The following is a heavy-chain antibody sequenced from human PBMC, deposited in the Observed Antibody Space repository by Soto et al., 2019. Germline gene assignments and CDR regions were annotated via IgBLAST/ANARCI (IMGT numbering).Heavy chain of an antibody. CDR2: INSDGNT. V-gene: IGHV4-4*07. J-gene: IGHJ5*02. CDR3: ARARRLEIRLDP. Sequence: SETLSLTCTVSGGSLFGDYCTWIRQPAGGGLEWIGRINSDGNTNYSPSLKSRLTMSLDPSTKHFSLHLTSVTAADTASYFCARARRLEIRLDPWGAGSQVTVSS. CDR1: GGSLFGDY. D-gene: IGHD5-12*01.